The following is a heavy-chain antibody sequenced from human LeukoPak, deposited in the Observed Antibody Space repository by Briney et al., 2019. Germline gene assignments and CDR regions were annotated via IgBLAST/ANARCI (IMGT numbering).Heavy chain of an antibody. CDR3: AKDRKAEGYYYYGMDV. J-gene: IGHJ6*02. CDR2: ISYDGSNK. Sequence: PGGSLRLSCAASGFTFSSYGMHWVRQAPGKGLEWVAVISYDGSNKYYADSVKGRFTISRDNSKNTLYLQMNSLRAEDTAVYYCAKDRKAEGYYYYGMDVWGQGTTVTVSS. V-gene: IGHV3-30*18. D-gene: IGHD1-14*01. CDR1: GFTFSSYG.